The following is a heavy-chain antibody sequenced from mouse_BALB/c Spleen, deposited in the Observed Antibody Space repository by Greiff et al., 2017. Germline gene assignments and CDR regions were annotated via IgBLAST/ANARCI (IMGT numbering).Heavy chain of an antibody. Sequence: EVKRVESGGGLVKPGGSLKLSCAASGFAFSSYDMSWVRQTPEKRLEWVAYISSGGGSTYYPDTVKGRFTISRDNAKNTLYLQMSSLKSEDTAMYYCARPYYGSSSYAMDYWGQGTSVTVSS. J-gene: IGHJ4*01. CDR1: GFAFSSYD. D-gene: IGHD1-1*01. CDR2: ISSGGGST. V-gene: IGHV5-12-1*01. CDR3: ARPYYGSSSYAMDY.